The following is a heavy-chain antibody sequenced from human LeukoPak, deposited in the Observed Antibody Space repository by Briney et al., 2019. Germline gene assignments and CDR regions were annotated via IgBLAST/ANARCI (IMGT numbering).Heavy chain of an antibody. J-gene: IGHJ4*02. CDR1: GYSISNGYY. CDR2: IYQSGST. D-gene: IGHD4-11*01. CDR3: ARVRKSTVTTRRAYFDY. V-gene: IGHV4-38-2*02. Sequence: SETLSLTCTVSGYSISNGYYWGWIRQPPGKGLEWIGSIYQSGSTHYNPSLKSRVTISVDTPKNQFSLKLSSVTAADTAVYYCARVRKSTVTTRRAYFDYWGQGTLVTVSS.